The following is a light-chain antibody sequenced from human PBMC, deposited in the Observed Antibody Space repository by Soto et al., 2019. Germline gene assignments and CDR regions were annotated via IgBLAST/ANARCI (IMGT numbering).Light chain of an antibody. J-gene: IGKJ4*01. V-gene: IGKV1-12*01. CDR3: QQSTQLPLP. CDR1: QGISSW. CDR2: GAS. Sequence: DIQMTQSPSSVSASVGDRVIITCRASQGISSWLAWYQQKPGKAPKVLIYGASILQSGVPSRFSGSGSGTDFTLTTNSLQPEDFTTYFCQQSTQLPLPLGGGTKVDIK.